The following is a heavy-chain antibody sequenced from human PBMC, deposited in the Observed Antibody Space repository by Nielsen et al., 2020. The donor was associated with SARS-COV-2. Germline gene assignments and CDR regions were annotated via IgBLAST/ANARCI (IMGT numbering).Heavy chain of an antibody. Sequence: ASVKVSCKASGYTFTGYYMHWVRQAPGQGLEWMGWINPNSGGTNYAQKLQGRVTMTTDTSTSTAYMELRSLRSDDTAVYYCARWFQIRSGWYPEGSWFDPWGQGTLVTVSS. CDR3: ARWFQIRSGWYPEGSWFDP. CDR2: INPNSGGT. CDR1: GYTFTGYY. V-gene: IGHV1-2*02. J-gene: IGHJ5*02. D-gene: IGHD6-19*01.